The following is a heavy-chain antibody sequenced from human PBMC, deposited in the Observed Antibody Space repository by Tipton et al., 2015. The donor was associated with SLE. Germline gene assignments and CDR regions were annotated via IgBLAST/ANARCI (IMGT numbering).Heavy chain of an antibody. V-gene: IGHV4-4*07. CDR1: GGSISSYY. J-gene: IGHJ3*02. Sequence: TLSLTCTVSGGSISSYYWSWIRQPAGKGLEWIGHIYTSGSTNYNPSLKSRVTISVDTSKNQFSLKLSSVTAADTAVYYCARTKGFTMVQGVRPGDAFDIWGQGTMVTVSS. D-gene: IGHD3-10*01. CDR2: IYTSGST. CDR3: ARTKGFTMVQGVRPGDAFDI.